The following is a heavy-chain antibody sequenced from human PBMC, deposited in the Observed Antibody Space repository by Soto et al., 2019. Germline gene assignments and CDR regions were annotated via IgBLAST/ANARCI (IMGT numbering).Heavy chain of an antibody. V-gene: IGHV1-69*04. Sequence: QVQLVQSGAEVKRPGSSVKVSCKASGDTFSFYSINWVRQAPGLGLEWMGRVNPILSMSNYAQRLQGRVTMTAAKSTSTACMGLSGLRAEDTAMYYCATSYGSGYRAFDYWGQGALVTVSS. CDR1: GDTFSFYS. J-gene: IGHJ4*02. CDR2: VNPILSMS. CDR3: ATSYGSGYRAFDY. D-gene: IGHD3-10*01.